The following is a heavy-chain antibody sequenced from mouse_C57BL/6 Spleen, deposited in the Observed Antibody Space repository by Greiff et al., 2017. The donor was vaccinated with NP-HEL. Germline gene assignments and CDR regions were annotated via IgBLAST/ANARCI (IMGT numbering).Heavy chain of an antibody. CDR2: IYPGDGDT. CDR3: ARREALGY. D-gene: IGHD2-10*02. V-gene: IGHV1-82*01. CDR1: GYAFSSSW. Sequence: VKLQESGPELVKPGASVKISCKASGYAFSSSWMNWVKQRPGKGLEWIGRIYPGDGDTNYNGKFKGKATLTADKSSSTAYMQLSSLTSEDSAVYFCARREALGYWGQGTTLTVSS. J-gene: IGHJ2*01.